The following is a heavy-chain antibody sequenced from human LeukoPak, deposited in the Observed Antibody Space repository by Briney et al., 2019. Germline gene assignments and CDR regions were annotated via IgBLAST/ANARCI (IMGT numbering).Heavy chain of an antibody. Sequence: PSETLSLTCTVSGGSISSGDYYWSWIRQPPGKGLGWIGYIYYSGSTYYNPSLKSRVTISVDTSKNQFSLKLSSVTAADTAVYYCARDFWSYQGYVHGSGNYFDYWGQGTLVTVSS. CDR3: ARDFWSYQGYVHGSGNYFDY. CDR2: IYYSGST. CDR1: GGSISSGDYY. D-gene: IGHD3-10*01. J-gene: IGHJ4*02. V-gene: IGHV4-30-4*01.